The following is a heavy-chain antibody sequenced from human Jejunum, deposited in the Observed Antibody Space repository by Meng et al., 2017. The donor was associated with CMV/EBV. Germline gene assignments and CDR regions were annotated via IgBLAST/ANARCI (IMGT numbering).Heavy chain of an antibody. CDR3: ARRVEWSDC. D-gene: IGHD3-3*01. CDR2: LRYDGSNK. CDR1: GFTLSIYG. V-gene: IGHV3-30*02. Sequence: EQLVESGGGGVQPGGSLTLSCEASGFTLSIYGMHWVRQAPGKGLEWVAFLRYDGSNKYYTESVRGRFTISRDNSKNTLYPQMNNLRVEDTAVYFCARRVEWSDCWGQGTLVTVSS. J-gene: IGHJ4*02.